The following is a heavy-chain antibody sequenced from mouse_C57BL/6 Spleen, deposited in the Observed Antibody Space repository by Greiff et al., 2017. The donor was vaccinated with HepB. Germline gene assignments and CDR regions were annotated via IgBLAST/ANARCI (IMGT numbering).Heavy chain of an antibody. CDR2: IDPSDSYT. J-gene: IGHJ4*01. CDR3: ARGGSYHTYAMDY. CDR1: GYTFTSYW. Sequence: VQLQQPGAELVMPGASVKLSCKASGYTFTSYWMHWVKQRPGQGLEWIGEIDPSDSYTNYNQKFKGKSTLTVDKSSSTAYMQLSSLTSDDSAVYYCARGGSYHTYAMDYWGQGTSATVSS. V-gene: IGHV1-69*01. D-gene: IGHD6-5*01.